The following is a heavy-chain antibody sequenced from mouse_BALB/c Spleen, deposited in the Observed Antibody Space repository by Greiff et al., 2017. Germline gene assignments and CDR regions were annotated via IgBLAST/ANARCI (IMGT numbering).Heavy chain of an antibody. D-gene: IGHD1-1*01. Sequence: EVQLVESGGGLVKPGGSLKLSCAASGFTFSSYAMSWVRQTPEKRLEWVASISSGGRTYYPDSVKGRFTISRDNARNILYLQMSSLRSEDTAMYYCARGTTAMDYWGQGTSVTVSS. J-gene: IGHJ4*01. CDR1: GFTFSSYA. V-gene: IGHV5-6-5*01. CDR2: ISSGGRT. CDR3: ARGTTAMDY.